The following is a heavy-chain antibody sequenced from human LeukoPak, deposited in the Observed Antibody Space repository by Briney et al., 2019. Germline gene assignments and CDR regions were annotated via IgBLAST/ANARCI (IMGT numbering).Heavy chain of an antibody. CDR2: ISSSSSYR. CDR1: GFTFSSYS. D-gene: IGHD1-26*01. CDR3: ARVRYSESYSFDC. V-gene: IGHV3-21*01. J-gene: IGHJ4*02. Sequence: PGGSLRLSCAASGFTFSSYSMNWVRQAPGKGLEWVSSISSSSSYRYYADAVKGRFTISRDNAKNSLYLQMNSLRAEDTAVYFCARVRYSESYSFDCWGQGTLVTVSS.